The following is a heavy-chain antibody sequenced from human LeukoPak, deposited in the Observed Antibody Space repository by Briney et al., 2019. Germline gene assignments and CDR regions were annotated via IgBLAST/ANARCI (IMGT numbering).Heavy chain of an antibody. J-gene: IGHJ4*02. CDR2: VHYSGST. D-gene: IGHD5-18*01. CDR3: ARDKDTAIFPGRPS. CDR1: GGSFSGYF. V-gene: IGHV4-59*01. Sequence: SETLSLTCTVSGGSFSGYFWSWIRQPPGKGLEWMGYVHYSGSTNYDSSLKSRVTMSVDTSKSQVSLKLNSVTAADTAVYYCARDKDTAIFPGRPSWGQGTLVTVSS.